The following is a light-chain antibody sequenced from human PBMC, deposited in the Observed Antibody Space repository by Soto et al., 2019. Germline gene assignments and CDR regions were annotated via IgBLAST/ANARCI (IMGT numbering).Light chain of an antibody. CDR3: QQANRFTST. CDR1: QSVXTS. Sequence: DIRLTQCPSSVSASVGDRAIIICRASQSVXTSFGCYQQKPGKVPKPLXDNASNLQTGCPSRFSGSGSGTNFTLPISSLQPDDCATYYWQQANRFTSTFGQGTRLEIK. J-gene: IGKJ5*01. V-gene: IGKV1-12*01. CDR2: NAS.